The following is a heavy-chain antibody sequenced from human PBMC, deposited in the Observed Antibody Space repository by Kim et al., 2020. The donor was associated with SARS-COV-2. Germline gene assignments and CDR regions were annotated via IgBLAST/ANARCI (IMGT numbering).Heavy chain of an antibody. V-gene: IGHV4-59*01. Sequence: PSLESRVTISVDTSKNQFSLKLSSVTAADTAVYYCARVYSSSWYSNWFDPWGQGTLVTVSS. J-gene: IGHJ5*02. D-gene: IGHD6-13*01. CDR3: ARVYSSSWYSNWFDP.